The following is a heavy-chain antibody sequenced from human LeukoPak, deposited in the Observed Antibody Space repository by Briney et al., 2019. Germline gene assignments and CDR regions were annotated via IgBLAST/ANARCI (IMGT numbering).Heavy chain of an antibody. V-gene: IGHV4-59*01. J-gene: IGHJ4*02. CDR3: VNGGSYLTK. D-gene: IGHD3-10*01. CDR2: IYFAGTT. CDR1: GGSISSY. Sequence: SETLSLTCTVSGGSISSYWSWIRQSPGKGLEWIGYIYFAGTTNYNPSLKSRLTISIDTSRNQFSLKLSSATAADTAIYYCVNGGSYLTKWGQGTLVTVSS.